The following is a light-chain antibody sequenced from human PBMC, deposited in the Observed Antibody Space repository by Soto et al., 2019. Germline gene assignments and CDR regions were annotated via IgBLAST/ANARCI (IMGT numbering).Light chain of an antibody. Sequence: QSVLTQPPSVSGAPGQRVTISCTGSSSKIVAGYDVHWYQQLPGTAPKLLIYGNSNRPSGVPDRFSGSKSGTSASLAITGLRAEDEADYYCQSYDSSLSGWVFGGGTQLTVL. CDR2: GNS. CDR1: SSKIVAGYD. CDR3: QSYDSSLSGWV. J-gene: IGLJ3*02. V-gene: IGLV1-40*01.